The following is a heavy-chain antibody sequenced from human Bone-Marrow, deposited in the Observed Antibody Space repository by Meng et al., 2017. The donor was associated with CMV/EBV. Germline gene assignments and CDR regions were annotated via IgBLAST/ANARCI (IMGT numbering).Heavy chain of an antibody. CDR1: GFTFSSYA. J-gene: IGHJ4*02. V-gene: IGHV3-30-3*01. CDR3: ARDEDYGGNLDY. CDR2: ISYDGSNK. D-gene: IGHD4-23*01. Sequence: GESLKISCAASGFTFSSYAMHWVRQAPGKGLEWVAVISYDGSNKYYADSVKGRFTISRDNAKNSLYLQMNSLRAEETAVYYCARDEDYGGNLDYWGQGTLVTVSS.